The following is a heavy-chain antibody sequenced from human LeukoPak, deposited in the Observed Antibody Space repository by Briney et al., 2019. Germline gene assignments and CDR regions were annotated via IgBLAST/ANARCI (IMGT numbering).Heavy chain of an antibody. CDR1: GGSINSDY. V-gene: IGHV4-4*07. J-gene: IGHJ4*02. Sequence: SETLSLTCTVSGGSINSDYWSWIRQPAGKGLEWIGCIFSDGNTNYNPSLKGRVTMSVDTSKNQFSLKLNSVTAADTAVYYCARGPSGYSGYRIDYWGQGTLVTVSS. CDR3: ARGPSGYSGYRIDY. D-gene: IGHD5-12*01. CDR2: IFSDGNT.